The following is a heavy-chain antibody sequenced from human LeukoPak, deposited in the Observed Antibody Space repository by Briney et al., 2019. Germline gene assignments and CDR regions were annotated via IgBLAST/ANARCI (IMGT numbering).Heavy chain of an antibody. CDR2: IGGSGTST. V-gene: IGHV3-23*01. J-gene: IGHJ3*02. CDR3: AKVGVSSGWILYNAFDI. Sequence: GGSLRLSCAASRFTFNNYGMSWVRQAPGKGLEWVSTIGGSGTSTYYADSVRGRFTISRDKSKNTLYLQINSLRAEDTAVYYCAKVGVSSGWILYNAFDIWGQGTMVTVSS. D-gene: IGHD6-19*01. CDR1: RFTFNNYG.